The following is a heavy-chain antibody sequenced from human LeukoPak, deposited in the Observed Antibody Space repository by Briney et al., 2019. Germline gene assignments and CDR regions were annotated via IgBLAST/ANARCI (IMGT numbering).Heavy chain of an antibody. D-gene: IGHD3-10*01. V-gene: IGHV1-2*02. J-gene: IGHJ4*02. Sequence: VSVKVSCKASGYTFTGNFMHWVRQAPGQGLQWIGWMNPNSGATNYAQKFQGRVTLTRDTSISTAYMELRRVTSDDTAVYYCARNVYGSGNYIADYWGQGTLVTVSS. CDR2: MNPNSGAT. CDR1: GYTFTGNF. CDR3: ARNVYGSGNYIADY.